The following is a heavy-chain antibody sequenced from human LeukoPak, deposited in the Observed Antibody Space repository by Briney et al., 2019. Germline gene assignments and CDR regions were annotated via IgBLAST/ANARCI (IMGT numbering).Heavy chain of an antibody. Sequence: PGGSLRFSCGASGFTFSTYAMTWVRQAPGKGLEWVSAISATGGSPYYADSVKGRFTISRDNSKNTLYLQMNRLRAEDTAVYYCAKGKVSAFLNWFDPWGQGTLVTVSS. D-gene: IGHD3-3*01. CDR3: AKGKVSAFLNWFDP. V-gene: IGHV3-23*01. J-gene: IGHJ5*02. CDR2: ISATGGSP. CDR1: GFTFSTYA.